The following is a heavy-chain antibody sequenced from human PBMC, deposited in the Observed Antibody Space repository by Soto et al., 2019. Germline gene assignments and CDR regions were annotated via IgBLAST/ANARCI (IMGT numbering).Heavy chain of an antibody. CDR1: GYTFTGYY. D-gene: IGHD5-12*01. Sequence: QVQLVQSGAEVKKTGASVKVSCKACGYTFTGYYMHWVRQAPGQGPEWMGWINPNSGGTNYAQKFQGWVTMTRDTSISTAYMELSRLRSDDTAVYYCARDPGEVATTHFDYWGQGTLVTVSS. CDR2: INPNSGGT. CDR3: ARDPGEVATTHFDY. V-gene: IGHV1-2*04. J-gene: IGHJ4*02.